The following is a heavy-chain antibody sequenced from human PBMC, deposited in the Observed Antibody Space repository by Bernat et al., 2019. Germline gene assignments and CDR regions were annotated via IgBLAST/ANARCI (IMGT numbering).Heavy chain of an antibody. D-gene: IGHD2-2*01. J-gene: IGHJ3*02. Sequence: QVQLVQSGAEVKKPGSSVKVSCKASGGTFSSYAISWVRQAPGQGLEWMGGIIPIFGTANYAQKFQGRVTITADKSTSTAYIELSSLRSEDTAVYYCARGGLGHCSSTSCSTRDAFDIWGQGTMVTVSS. CDR3: ARGGLGHCSSTSCSTRDAFDI. CDR2: IIPIFGTA. CDR1: GGTFSSYA. V-gene: IGHV1-69*06.